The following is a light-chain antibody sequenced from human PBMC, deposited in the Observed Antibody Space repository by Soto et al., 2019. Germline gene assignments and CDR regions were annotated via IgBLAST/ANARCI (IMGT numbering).Light chain of an antibody. Sequence: EIVLTQSPGTLSLSPGERATLSCRASQSVSNFLAWYQQKAGQAPRLLIYDTSNRAGGIPARFSGSGSGTEFTLTITSLQSEDFALYYCQQYHNLWTFGQGTKVDIK. V-gene: IGKV3D-15*01. CDR1: QSVSNF. J-gene: IGKJ1*01. CDR3: QQYHNLWT. CDR2: DTS.